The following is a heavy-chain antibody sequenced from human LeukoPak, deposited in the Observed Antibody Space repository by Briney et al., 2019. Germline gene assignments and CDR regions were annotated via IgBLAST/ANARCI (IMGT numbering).Heavy chain of an antibody. CDR3: ARGPTSTGGGYYYYYYMDV. Sequence: ASVKVSCKASGCTFTSYYMHWVRQAPGQGLEWMGWINPNSGGTNYAQKFQGRVTMTRDTSISTAYMELSRLRSDDTAVYYCARGPTSTGGGYYYYYYMDVWGKGTTVTVSS. CDR1: GCTFTSYY. CDR2: INPNSGGT. D-gene: IGHD7-27*01. J-gene: IGHJ6*03. V-gene: IGHV1-2*02.